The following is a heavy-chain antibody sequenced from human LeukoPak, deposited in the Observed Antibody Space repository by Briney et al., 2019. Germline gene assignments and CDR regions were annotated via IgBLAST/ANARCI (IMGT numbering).Heavy chain of an antibody. D-gene: IGHD5-24*01. Sequence: GGSLRLSCAASGFTVSSNYMSWVRQAPGKGLEWVSVIYSGGSTYYADSVKGRFTISRDNSKNTLYLQMNSLRAEDTAVYYCAREKGMATIIDYYYGMDVWGQGTTVTVSS. CDR2: IYSGGST. V-gene: IGHV3-66*01. J-gene: IGHJ6*02. CDR3: AREKGMATIIDYYYGMDV. CDR1: GFTVSSNY.